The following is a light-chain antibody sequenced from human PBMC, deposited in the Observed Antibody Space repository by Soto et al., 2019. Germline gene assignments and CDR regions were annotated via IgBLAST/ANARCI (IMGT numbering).Light chain of an antibody. CDR2: GAS. Sequence: EIVLTQSPGTLSLSPGERATLSCRASQSVRSNFLAWYQQKSGQAPRLLIYGASSRATRIPDRFSGSGSGTDFTLTIGRLESEDFVVYYCHQYGSSPLTFGGGPKVELK. CDR1: QSVRSNF. CDR3: HQYGSSPLT. J-gene: IGKJ4*01. V-gene: IGKV3-20*01.